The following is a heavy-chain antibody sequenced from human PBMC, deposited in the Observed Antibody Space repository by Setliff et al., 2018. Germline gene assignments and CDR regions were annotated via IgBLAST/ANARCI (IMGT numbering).Heavy chain of an antibody. Sequence: SETLSLTCSVSGGSISRSSYHYVWIRQPPGKGLEWIGSIYYSGTTHYNPSLKSRVTISVDTSKNQFSLKLSSVTAADTAVYYCARALLWFGEGMDVWGKGTTVTVSS. CDR1: GGSISRSSYH. CDR2: IYYSGTT. D-gene: IGHD3-10*01. CDR3: ARALLWFGEGMDV. V-gene: IGHV4-39*07. J-gene: IGHJ6*03.